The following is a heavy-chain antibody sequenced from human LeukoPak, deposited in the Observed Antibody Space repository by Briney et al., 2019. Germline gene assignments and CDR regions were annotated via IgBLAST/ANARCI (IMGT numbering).Heavy chain of an antibody. CDR1: GGSISSYY. CDR3: ARVGSSGWYGTYYFDY. D-gene: IGHD6-19*01. J-gene: IGHJ4*02. Sequence: PSETLSLTCAVSGGSISSYYWSWIRQPAGKGLEWIGRIYTSGSTNYNPSLKSRVTMSVDTSKNQFSLKLSSVTAADTAVYYCARVGSSGWYGTYYFDYWGQGTLVTVSS. CDR2: IYTSGST. V-gene: IGHV4-4*07.